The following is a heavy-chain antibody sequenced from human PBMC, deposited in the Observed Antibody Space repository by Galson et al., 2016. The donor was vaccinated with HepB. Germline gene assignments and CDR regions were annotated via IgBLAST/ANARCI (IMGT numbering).Heavy chain of an antibody. D-gene: IGHD6-19*01. J-gene: IGHJ4*02. CDR2: ISHDGSDR. CDR1: GFTFTGYA. CDR3: ARQRMYSSGWLGGFGH. V-gene: IGHV3-30-3*01. Sequence: LRLSCAASGFTFTGYAMHWVRQAPGKGLEWVAVISHDGSDRYYADSVKGRFTISRDNSMNTLYLQMYSLRTGDTAIYYCARQRMYSSGWLGGFGHWGQGTLVTVSS.